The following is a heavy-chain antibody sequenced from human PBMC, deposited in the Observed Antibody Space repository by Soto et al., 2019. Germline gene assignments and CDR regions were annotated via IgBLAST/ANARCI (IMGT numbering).Heavy chain of an antibody. CDR2: ISGSGGST. CDR3: AKDHYDSSGYYYAY. D-gene: IGHD3-22*01. J-gene: IGHJ4*02. V-gene: IGHV3-23*01. Sequence: GSLRLSCAASGFTFSSYAMSWVRQAPGKGLEWVSAISGSGGSTYYADSVKGRFTISRDNSKNTLYLQMNSLRAEDTAVYYCAKDHYDSSGYYYAYWGQGTLVTVSS. CDR1: GFTFSSYA.